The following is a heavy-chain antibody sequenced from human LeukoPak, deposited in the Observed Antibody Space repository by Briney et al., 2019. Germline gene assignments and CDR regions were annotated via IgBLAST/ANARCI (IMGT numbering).Heavy chain of an antibody. CDR3: AKHYVRGLAVANTDY. CDR1: GFTFSSQE. CDR2: ISAGDTYI. Sequence: GGSLRLSCTASGFTFSSQELTWARQAPGKGLEWVSSISAGDTYINYADSVKGRFTISRDDSKNTLYLQMNSLRAEDTAVYYCAKHYVRGLAVANTDYWGQGTLVTVSS. D-gene: IGHD6-19*01. V-gene: IGHV3-23*01. J-gene: IGHJ4*02.